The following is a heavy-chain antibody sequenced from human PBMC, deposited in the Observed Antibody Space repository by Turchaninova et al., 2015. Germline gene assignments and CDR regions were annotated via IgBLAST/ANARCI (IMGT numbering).Heavy chain of an antibody. D-gene: IGHD1-26*01. CDR3: ARGYMGAPDYYFDY. CDR1: GGSFIDYY. CDR2: IKHSGST. V-gene: IGHV4-34*01. J-gene: IGHJ4*02. Sequence: QVQLQQWGAGLLKPSETLYLSFGVYGGSFIDYYLTWIRQPPGKGREWIGEIKHSGSTNRNPSLKSRVTISVDTSKNQFSLILTSVTAADTAVYYWARGYMGAPDYYFDYWGQGILVTVSS.